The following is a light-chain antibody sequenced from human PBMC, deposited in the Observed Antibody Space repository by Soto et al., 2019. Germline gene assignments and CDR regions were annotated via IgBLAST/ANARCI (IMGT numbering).Light chain of an antibody. J-gene: IGKJ1*01. CDR1: QTIINW. V-gene: IGKV1-5*03. CDR3: QQYHTYWWT. Sequence: DIQMTQSPSTLSASVGDRVTITCRASQTIINWLAWYQQKPGKAPKLLIYKASTLEGEVPSRFSGSGSETEFTLTIKSLQPDDSATYYCQQYHTYWWTFGQGTKVDIK. CDR2: KAS.